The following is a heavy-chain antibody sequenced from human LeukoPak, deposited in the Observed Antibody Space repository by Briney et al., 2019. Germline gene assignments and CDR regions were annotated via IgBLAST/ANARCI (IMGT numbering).Heavy chain of an antibody. V-gene: IGHV3-9*01. CDR3: AKDDYYDSSGRVDY. D-gene: IGHD3-22*01. Sequence: GRSLRLSCAASGFTFDDYAMHWVRQAPGKGLGWVSGISWNSGSIGYADSVKGRFTISRDNAKNSLYLQMNSLRAEDTALYYCAKDDYYDSSGRVDYWGQGTLVTVSS. CDR1: GFTFDDYA. CDR2: ISWNSGSI. J-gene: IGHJ4*02.